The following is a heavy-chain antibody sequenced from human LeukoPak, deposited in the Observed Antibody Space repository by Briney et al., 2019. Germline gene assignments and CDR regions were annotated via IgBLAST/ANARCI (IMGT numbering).Heavy chain of an antibody. J-gene: IGHJ5*02. V-gene: IGHV1-18*01. CDR3: ARNAGSYFEFAP. CDR1: GYTFSTYG. CDR2: ISGNSGKT. D-gene: IGHD1-26*01. Sequence: ASVTVSCKTSGYTFSTYGLSWVRQAPGQGLEWMGWISGNSGKTHYAQKFQDRVTLTTDTSSTTSFMELRSLRSDDTAMYYCARNAGSYFEFAPWGQGTLVTVSS.